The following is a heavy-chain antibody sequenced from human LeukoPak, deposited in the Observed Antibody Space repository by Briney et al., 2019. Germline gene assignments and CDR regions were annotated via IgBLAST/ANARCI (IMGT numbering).Heavy chain of an antibody. Sequence: GGSLKISCKGSGCSFTNYWIGWVRQIPGKGLERMGIIYPGDSDTRYSPSFQGQVTISADKSISTAYLKWSSLRASDTAMYYCARLSRDGYNYFDYWGQGTLVTVSS. D-gene: IGHD5-24*01. J-gene: IGHJ4*02. V-gene: IGHV5-51*01. CDR1: GCSFTNYW. CDR2: IYPGDSDT. CDR3: ARLSRDGYNYFDY.